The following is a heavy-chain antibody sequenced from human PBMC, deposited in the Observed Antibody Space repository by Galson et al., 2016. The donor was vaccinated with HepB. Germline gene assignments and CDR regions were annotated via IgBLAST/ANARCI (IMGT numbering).Heavy chain of an antibody. Sequence: SLRLSCAASGFVISNYAMHWVRQAPGKGLEWVAVFWHDEYNRHYEDSVKGRFTISSDNSKNTLSLQMNSLRAEDTAVYSCATGGIASTGIDPWGRGTLVTVSS. CDR3: ATGGIASTGIDP. D-gene: IGHD6-13*01. CDR2: FWHDEYNR. CDR1: GFVISNYA. V-gene: IGHV3-33*01. J-gene: IGHJ5*02.